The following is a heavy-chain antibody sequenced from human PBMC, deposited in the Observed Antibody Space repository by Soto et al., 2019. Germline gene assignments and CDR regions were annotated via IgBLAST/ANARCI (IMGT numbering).Heavy chain of an antibody. CDR2: ISSTSSTI. CDR3: ARCSGSYYPHWFDP. V-gene: IGHV3-48*01. CDR1: GFTFSSYS. D-gene: IGHD3-10*02. J-gene: IGHJ5*02. Sequence: GGSLRLSCAASGFTFSSYSMNWVRQAPGKGLEWVSYISSTSSTIYYADSVKGRFTISRDNARKSLYLQMNSLRAEDTAVYYCARCSGSYYPHWFDPWGQGTLVTVSS.